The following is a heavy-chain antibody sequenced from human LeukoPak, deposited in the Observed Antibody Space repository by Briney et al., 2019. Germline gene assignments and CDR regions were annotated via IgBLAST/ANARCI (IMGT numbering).Heavy chain of an antibody. V-gene: IGHV1-8*03. CDR2: MNPNSGNT. CDR1: GYTFTSYD. CDR3: ARRGGSSFYYYYYYMDV. Sequence: EASVKVSCKASGYTFTSYDINWVRQATGQGLEWMGWMNPNSGNTGYAQKFQGRVTITKNTSISTAYMELSSLRSEDTAVYYCARRGGSSFYYYYYYMDVWGKGTTVTVSS. J-gene: IGHJ6*03. D-gene: IGHD2-15*01.